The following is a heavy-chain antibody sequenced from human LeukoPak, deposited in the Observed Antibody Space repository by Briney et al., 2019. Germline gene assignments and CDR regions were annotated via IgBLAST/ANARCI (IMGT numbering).Heavy chain of an antibody. V-gene: IGHV1-46*01. D-gene: IGHD3-3*02. CDR1: GYIFTKFY. J-gene: IGHJ3*02. CDR2: INPSSGTT. CDR3: ARGRAFAGTKEDAFDN. Sequence: ASVKITCKASGYIFTKFYIHWVPRAPGQGLEWMGRINPSSGTTSYPQKFQGRVTMTRDTSTTNVYLDLSRLRSDDTALYYCARGRAFAGTKEDAFDNWGQGTMVTVSS.